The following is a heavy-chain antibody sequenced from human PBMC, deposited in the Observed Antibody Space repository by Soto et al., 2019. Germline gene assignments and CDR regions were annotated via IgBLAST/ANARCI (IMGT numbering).Heavy chain of an antibody. CDR2: IFHDGTA. CDR1: GVSIISGNW. D-gene: IGHD3-10*01. V-gene: IGHV4-4*02. Sequence: SETLSLTCAFSGVSIISGNWWTWVLQTPQRGLEYIGEIFHDGTANYYPSFERRVAISVDTSKNQFSLKLTSVTAADTAIYFCARLVYDTRLNYMYFDFWGQGALVTVSS. J-gene: IGHJ4*02. CDR3: ARLVYDTRLNYMYFDF.